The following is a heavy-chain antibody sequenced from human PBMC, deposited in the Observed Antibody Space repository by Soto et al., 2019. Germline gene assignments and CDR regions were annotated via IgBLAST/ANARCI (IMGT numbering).Heavy chain of an antibody. CDR1: GYTFTGYY. J-gene: IGHJ4*02. Sequence: GASVKVSCKASGYTFTGYYMHWVRQAPGQGLEWMGWINPNSGGTNYAQKFQGRVTMTRDTSISTAYMELSRLRSDDTAVYYCARDLSGYDYVKFDYWGQGTLVTVS. D-gene: IGHD5-12*01. CDR3: ARDLSGYDYVKFDY. V-gene: IGHV1-2*02. CDR2: INPNSGGT.